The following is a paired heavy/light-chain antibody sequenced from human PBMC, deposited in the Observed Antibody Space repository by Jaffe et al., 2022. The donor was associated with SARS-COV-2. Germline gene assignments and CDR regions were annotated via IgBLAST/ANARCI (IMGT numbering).Heavy chain of an antibody. CDR1: GYTFTNYA. Sequence: QVRLVQSGSELKKPGASVKVSCKASGYTFTNYAINWVRQAPGQGLEWMGWINTRTGNPTYVQGFTGRFVFSLDTSVTTAYLQISSLKAEDSAVYFCAREDLWAGTFDSGQGTLVTVSS. D-gene: IGHD1-7*01. CDR2: INTRTGNP. V-gene: IGHV7-4-1*02. CDR3: AREDLWAGTFD. J-gene: IGHJ1*01.
Light chain of an antibody. CDR2: GAS. J-gene: IGKJ2*01. CDR1: QPVISNY. Sequence: EIVLTQSPGTLSLSPGETATLSCRASQPVISNYLAWYQQKPGQAPRLLIFGASSRATGIPDRFSGSGSGADFTLTITRLEPEDFAVYYCQKYGRSPYTFGQGTKLEIK. CDR3: QKYGRSPYT. V-gene: IGKV3-20*01.